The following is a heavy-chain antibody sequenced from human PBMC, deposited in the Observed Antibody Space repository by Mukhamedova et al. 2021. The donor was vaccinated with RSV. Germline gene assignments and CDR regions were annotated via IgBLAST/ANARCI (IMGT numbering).Heavy chain of an antibody. J-gene: IGHJ4*02. V-gene: IGHV3-48*03. Sequence: GRFTISRDNAKNSLYLQMNSLRAEDTTVYYCARGGGYCSGGSCYFPSTIDYWGQGTLVTVSS. D-gene: IGHD2-15*01. CDR3: ARGGGYCSGGSCYFPSTIDY.